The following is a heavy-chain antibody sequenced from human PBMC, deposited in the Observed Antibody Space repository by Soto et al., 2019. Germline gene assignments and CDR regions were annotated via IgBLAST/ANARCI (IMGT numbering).Heavy chain of an antibody. CDR1: GGSITDYS. D-gene: IGHD2-21*02. CDR3: ARDQGVVVTADNWFDP. CDR2: IFSSGST. V-gene: IGHV4-4*07. Sequence: SETLSLTCTVSGGSITDYSWVWIRQPAGKGLEWIGRIFSSGSTNYNPSLKGRITMSLDTSKNQFSLKLNSATATDTAVYFCARDQGVVVTADNWFDPWGQGIRVTVSS. J-gene: IGHJ5*02.